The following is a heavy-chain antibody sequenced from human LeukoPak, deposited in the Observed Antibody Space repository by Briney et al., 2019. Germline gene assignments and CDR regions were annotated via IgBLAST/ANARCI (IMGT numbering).Heavy chain of an antibody. CDR1: GGSFSGYY. D-gene: IGHD1-1*01. Sequence: SETLSLTCAVYGGSFSGYYWSWIRQPPGKGLEWIGEINHSGSTNYNPSLKSRVTISVDTSKNQFSLKLSSVTAADTAVYYCAKAERPSRSQYYFDYWGQGTLVTVSS. V-gene: IGHV4-34*01. J-gene: IGHJ4*02. CDR2: INHSGST. CDR3: AKAERPSRSQYYFDY.